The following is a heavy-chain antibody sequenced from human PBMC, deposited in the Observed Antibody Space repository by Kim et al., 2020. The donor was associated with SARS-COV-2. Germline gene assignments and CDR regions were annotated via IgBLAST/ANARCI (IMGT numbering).Heavy chain of an antibody. CDR2: IYYSGST. CDR1: GGSISSYY. CDR3: ARDSWRGSGYYNWFDP. D-gene: IGHD3-3*01. Sequence: SETLSLTCTVSGGSISSYYWSWIRQPPGKGLEWIGYIYYSGSTNYNPSLKSRVTISVDTSKNQFSLKLSSVTAADTAVYYCARDSWRGSGYYNWFDPWGQGTLVTVSS. V-gene: IGHV4-59*01. J-gene: IGHJ5*02.